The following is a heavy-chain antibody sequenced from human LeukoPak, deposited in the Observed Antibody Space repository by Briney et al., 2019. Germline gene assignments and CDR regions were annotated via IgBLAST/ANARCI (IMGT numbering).Heavy chain of an antibody. V-gene: IGHV4-31*03. D-gene: IGHD4-17*01. Sequence: PSETLSLTCTVSGGSISSGGYYWRWIRQHPGKGLEWIGYIYYSGSTYYNPSLKSRVTISVDTSKNQFSLKLSSVTAADTAVYYCARLGSYGVDYWGQGTLVTVSS. CDR1: GGSISSGGYY. CDR2: IYYSGST. J-gene: IGHJ4*02. CDR3: ARLGSYGVDY.